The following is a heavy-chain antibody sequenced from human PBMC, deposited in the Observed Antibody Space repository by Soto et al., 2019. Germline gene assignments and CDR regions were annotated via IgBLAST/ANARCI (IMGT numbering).Heavy chain of an antibody. CDR3: ASRVRIDAFDI. CDR1: SGSISRYY. J-gene: IGHJ3*02. V-gene: IGHV4-59*08. CDR2: ISYSGST. Sequence: QVQLQESGPGLVKPSETLSLTCTVSSGSISRYYWTWIRQPPGKGLEWIGYISYSGSTNYNPPRKSRVTISAATSKNQFSLKLSSVTAADTAVYYCASRVRIDAFDIWGQGTMVTVSS. D-gene: IGHD1-1*01.